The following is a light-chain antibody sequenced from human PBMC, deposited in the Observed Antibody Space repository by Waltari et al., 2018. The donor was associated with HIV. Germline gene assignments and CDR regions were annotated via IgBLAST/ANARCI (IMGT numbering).Light chain of an antibody. V-gene: IGLV2-11*01. J-gene: IGLJ1*01. CDR1: SSDVGGYKY. CDR3: CSYAGSYSYV. CDR2: DVS. Sequence: HSALTQPPPASGSPGQSVTIPCTGSSSDVGGYKYVYWYEQHPGKAPKLMIYDVSKRPSGVPDRFSGSKSGNTASLTISGLQAEDEADYYCCSYAGSYSYVFGTGTKVTVL.